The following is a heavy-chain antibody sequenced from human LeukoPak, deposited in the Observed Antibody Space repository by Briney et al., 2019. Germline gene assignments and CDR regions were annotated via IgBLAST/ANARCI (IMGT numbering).Heavy chain of an antibody. CDR1: GFTFDDYA. D-gene: IGHD1-26*01. CDR2: ISWNSGSI. J-gene: IGHJ4*02. CDR3: AKQYSGSYYSPLYFDY. V-gene: IGHV3-9*01. Sequence: QTGGSLRLSCAASGFTFDDYAMHWVRQAPGKGLEWVPSISWNSGSIGYADSVKGRFTISRDNAKNSLYLQMNSLRAEDTAFYYCAKQYSGSYYSPLYFDYWGQGTLVTVSS.